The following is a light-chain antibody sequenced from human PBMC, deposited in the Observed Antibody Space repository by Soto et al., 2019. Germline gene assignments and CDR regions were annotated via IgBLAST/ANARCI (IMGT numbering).Light chain of an antibody. CDR1: DIGAKS. CDR3: ASWDDNLSGPV. Sequence: SYELTQPPSVSVAPGQTARITCGGNDIGAKSVHWYQQKPGQAPVRVVHDDSDRPSGIPERFSGSNSGNTASLTISRVEAGDEADYYCASWDDNLSGPVFGRGTKVTVL. CDR2: DDS. V-gene: IGLV3-21*02. J-gene: IGLJ2*01.